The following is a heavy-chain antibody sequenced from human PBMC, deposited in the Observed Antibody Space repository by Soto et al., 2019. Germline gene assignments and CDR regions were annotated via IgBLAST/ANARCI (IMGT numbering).Heavy chain of an antibody. CDR3: ARAYCSSTSCGWFDP. V-gene: IGHV4-31*03. J-gene: IGHJ5*02. D-gene: IGHD2-2*01. CDR1: GGSISSGGYY. CDR2: IYYSGST. Sequence: SETLSLTCTVSGGSISSGGYYWSWIRQHPGKGLEWIGYIYYSGSTYYNPSLKSRVTISVDTSKNQFSLKLSSVTAADTAVYYCARAYCSSTSCGWFDPWGQGTLVTVSS.